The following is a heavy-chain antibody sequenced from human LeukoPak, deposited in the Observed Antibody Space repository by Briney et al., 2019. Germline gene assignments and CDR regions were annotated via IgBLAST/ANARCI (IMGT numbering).Heavy chain of an antibody. CDR1: GFTFSSYA. Sequence: GGSLRLSCAASGFTFSSYAMSWIRQAPGKGLEWVANIKQDGSEKYYVDSVKGRFTISRDNAKNSLYLQMNSLRAEDTAVYYCARSPEKPGIAAAEFDYWGQGTLVTVSS. CDR2: IKQDGSEK. CDR3: ARSPEKPGIAAAEFDY. D-gene: IGHD6-13*01. J-gene: IGHJ4*02. V-gene: IGHV3-7*01.